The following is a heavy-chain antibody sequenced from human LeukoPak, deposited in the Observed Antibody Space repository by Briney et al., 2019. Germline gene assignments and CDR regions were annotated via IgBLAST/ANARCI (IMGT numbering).Heavy chain of an antibody. J-gene: IGHJ3*02. CDR3: ARFKWASIVVVTAIEGPGAFDI. CDR2: IYYSGST. V-gene: IGHV4-39*07. CDR1: GGSITSSTYY. D-gene: IGHD2-21*02. Sequence: SETLSLTCTVSGGSITSSTYYWGWIRQPPGKGLEWIGSIYYSGSTYYNPSLKSRVTISVDTSKNQFSLKLSSVTAADTAVYYCARFKWASIVVVTAIEGPGAFDIWGQGTMVTVSS.